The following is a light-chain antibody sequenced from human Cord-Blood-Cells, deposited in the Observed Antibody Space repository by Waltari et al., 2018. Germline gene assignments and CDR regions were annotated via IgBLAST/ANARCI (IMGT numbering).Light chain of an antibody. CDR1: SSDVGSYNL. CDR2: EGR. J-gene: IGLJ3*02. CDR3: CSYAGSSTWV. V-gene: IGLV2-23*01. Sequence: QSAVTQPASVSGSPGQSITISCTGTSSDVGSYNLVSWYQQHPGKAPKLMIYEGRKRPSGVSNRFSGSKSGNTASLTISGLQAEDEADYYCCSYAGSSTWVFGGGTKLTVL.